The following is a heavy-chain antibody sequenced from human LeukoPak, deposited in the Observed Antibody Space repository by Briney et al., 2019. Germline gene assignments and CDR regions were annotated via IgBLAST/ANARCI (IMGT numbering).Heavy chain of an antibody. CDR3: AREGASSGSYSY. D-gene: IGHD1-26*01. J-gene: IGHJ4*02. CDR1: GFTFSKYA. V-gene: IGHV3-64*01. CDR2: ISSSGDST. Sequence: GGSLRLSCAASGFTFSKYAMHWVRQAPGKGLEYASAISSSGDSTYYANTVKGRFTISRDNSKNTLFLQMGSLRVDDMGVYYCAREGASSGSYSYWGQGTLVAVSS.